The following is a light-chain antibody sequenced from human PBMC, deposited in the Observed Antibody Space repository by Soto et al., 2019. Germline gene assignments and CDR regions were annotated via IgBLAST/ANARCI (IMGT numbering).Light chain of an antibody. CDR2: WAS. CDR1: QNNKNY. Sequence: DIVVTQSPDSLAVCLGERATVNCKSSQNNKNYLAWYQQKAGQPPKLLIDWASTRASGVPDRFSGSGSGTDFTLTISSLQAEDVAVYYCQLYYNSWTFGQGTKVDI. CDR3: QLYYNSWT. J-gene: IGKJ1*01. V-gene: IGKV4-1*01.